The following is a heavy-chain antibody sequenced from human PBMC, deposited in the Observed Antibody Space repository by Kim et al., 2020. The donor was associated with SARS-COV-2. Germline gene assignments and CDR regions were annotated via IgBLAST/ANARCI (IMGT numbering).Heavy chain of an antibody. Sequence: GGSLRLSCAASGFTFSSYWMSWVRQAPGKGLEWVANIKQDGSEKYYVDSVKGRFTISRDNAKNSLYLQMNSLRAEDTAVYYCAREGDCSSTSCYLCFYYFCDGMDVGGQGTTVTVAS. J-gene: IGHJ6*02. D-gene: IGHD2-2*01. CDR3: AREGDCSSTSCYLCFYYFCDGMDV. V-gene: IGHV3-7*01. CDR2: IKQDGSEK. CDR1: GFTFSSYW.